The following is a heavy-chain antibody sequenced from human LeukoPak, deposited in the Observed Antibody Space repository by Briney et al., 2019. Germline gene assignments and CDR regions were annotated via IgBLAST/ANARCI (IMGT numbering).Heavy chain of an antibody. Sequence: GGSLRLSCAASGFTFSSYGMHWVRQAPGKGLEWVAFIRYDGSNKYYADSVKGRFTISRDNSKNTLYLQMNSLRVEDTAVYFCARGSGSSAGPGGYWGQGILVTVSS. J-gene: IGHJ4*02. CDR2: IRYDGSNK. D-gene: IGHD6-6*01. V-gene: IGHV3-30*02. CDR3: ARGSGSSAGPGGY. CDR1: GFTFSSYG.